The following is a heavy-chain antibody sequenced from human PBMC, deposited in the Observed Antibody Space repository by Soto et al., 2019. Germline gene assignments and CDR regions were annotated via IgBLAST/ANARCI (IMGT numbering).Heavy chain of an antibody. CDR2: ISGSGGST. V-gene: IGHV3-23*01. J-gene: IGHJ6*02. Sequence: GGSLRLSCAASGFTFSSYAMSWVRQAPGKGLEWVSAISGSGGSTYYADSVKGRFTISRDNSKNTLYLQMNSLRAEDTAVYYCAKSPLAYDFWSGYYNYYGMDVRGQGTTVTVSS. D-gene: IGHD3-3*01. CDR3: AKSPLAYDFWSGYYNYYGMDV. CDR1: GFTFSSYA.